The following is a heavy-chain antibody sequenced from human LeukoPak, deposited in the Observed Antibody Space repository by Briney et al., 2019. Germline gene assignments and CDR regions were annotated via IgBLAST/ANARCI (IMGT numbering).Heavy chain of an antibody. J-gene: IGHJ5*02. V-gene: IGHV4-38-2*02. Sequence: PSETLSLTCTVSGYSISSGYYWGWIRQTPGKGLEWIGTIYHNANTYYNPSLKSRITISVDTSKNQFSLKLSSVTAADTAVYYCARHYAVIASSSWHQTPNWFDPWGQGTLVTVSS. CDR2: IYHNANT. CDR1: GYSISSGYY. D-gene: IGHD6-13*01. CDR3: ARHYAVIASSSWHQTPNWFDP.